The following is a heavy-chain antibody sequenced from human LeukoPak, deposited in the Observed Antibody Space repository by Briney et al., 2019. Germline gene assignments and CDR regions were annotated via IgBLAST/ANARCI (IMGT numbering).Heavy chain of an antibody. J-gene: IGHJ5*02. Sequence: SETLSLTCNVSGGSISSYYWSWIRQPPGKGLEWIGYIYYSGSTNYNPSLKSRVTISVDTSKNQFSLKLSSVTAADTAVYYCARDKLSFGSRYNWFDPWGQGSLVTVSS. CDR1: GGSISSYY. D-gene: IGHD3-16*01. V-gene: IGHV4-59*01. CDR2: IYYSGST. CDR3: ARDKLSFGSRYNWFDP.